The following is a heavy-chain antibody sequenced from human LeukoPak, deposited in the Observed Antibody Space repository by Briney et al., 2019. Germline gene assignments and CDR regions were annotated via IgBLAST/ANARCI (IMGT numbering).Heavy chain of an antibody. J-gene: IGHJ3*02. CDR1: GYTFRDYS. CDR3: VSGNDPDYVWGTYRLDAFDI. V-gene: IGHV3-21*01. CDR2: ISSSGTYI. D-gene: IGHD3-16*02. Sequence: PGGSLRLSCAASGYTFRDYSVNWVRRVPGKGLEWFSSISSSGTYIYYADSVKGRFTISRDNAKNSLFLQMNSLRAEDTAVYYCVSGNDPDYVWGTYRLDAFDIWGEGTMVIVSS.